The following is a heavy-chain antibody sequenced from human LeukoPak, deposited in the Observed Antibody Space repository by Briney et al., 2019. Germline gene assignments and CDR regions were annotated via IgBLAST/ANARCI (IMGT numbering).Heavy chain of an antibody. CDR1: GYTFTSYG. CDR2: ISAYNGNT. J-gene: IGHJ6*03. CDR3: ARVVKYSSSPGDYYYYMDV. V-gene: IGHV1-18*01. Sequence: GASVKVSCKASGYTFTSYGISWVRQAPGQGLEWMGWISAYNGNTNYAQKLQGRVTMTTDTSTSTAYMELRSLRSDDTAVYYCARVVKYSSSPGDYYYYMDVWGKGTTVTVSS. D-gene: IGHD6-6*01.